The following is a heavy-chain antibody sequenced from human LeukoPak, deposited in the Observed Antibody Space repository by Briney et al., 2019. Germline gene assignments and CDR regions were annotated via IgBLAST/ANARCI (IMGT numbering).Heavy chain of an antibody. CDR2: ISAYNGNT. Sequence: ASVKVSCKASGYTFTSYGISWVRQAPGQGLEWMGWISAYNGNTNYAQKLQGRVTVTTDTSTSTAYMELRSLRSDDTAVYYCARSRGYDFWSGYHNFDYWGQGTLVTVSS. CDR1: GYTFTSYG. CDR3: ARSRGYDFWSGYHNFDY. V-gene: IGHV1-18*01. D-gene: IGHD3-3*01. J-gene: IGHJ4*02.